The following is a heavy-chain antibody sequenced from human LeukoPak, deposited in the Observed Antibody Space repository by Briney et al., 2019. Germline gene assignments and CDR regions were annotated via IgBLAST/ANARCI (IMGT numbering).Heavy chain of an antibody. V-gene: IGHV3-30*04. J-gene: IGHJ3*01. CDR1: GFTFSSYA. CDR2: ISYDGSNK. D-gene: IGHD1-26*01. CDR3: ARDIVGATTNAFDV. Sequence: GGSLRLSCAASGFTFSSYAMHWVRQAPGKGLEWVAVISYDGSNKYYADSVKGRFTISRDNSKNTLYLQMNSLRAEDTAVYYCARDIVGATTNAFDVWGQGTMVTVSS.